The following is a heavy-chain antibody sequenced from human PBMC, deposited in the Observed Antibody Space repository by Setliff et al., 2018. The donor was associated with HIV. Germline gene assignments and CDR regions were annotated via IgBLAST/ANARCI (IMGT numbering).Heavy chain of an antibody. J-gene: IGHJ4*02. CDR2: IYQSGTT. Sequence: SETLSLTCAVSGFSISSGFFWGWVRQPPGKGLEWIGSIYQSGTTYYNPAIKSRVTISVDTSKNQFSLRLTSVTAADTAVYFCARVETTVTSRLDYWGQGTLVTVSS. V-gene: IGHV4-38-2*01. CDR1: GFSISSGFF. D-gene: IGHD4-17*01. CDR3: ARVETTVTSRLDY.